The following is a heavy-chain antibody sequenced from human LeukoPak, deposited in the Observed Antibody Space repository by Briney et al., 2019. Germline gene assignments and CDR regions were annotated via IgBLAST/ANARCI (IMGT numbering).Heavy chain of an antibody. D-gene: IGHD1-26*01. J-gene: IGHJ4*02. CDR3: AKIREWELPSAWDY. CDR1: GGSFSGYY. Sequence: ETLSLTCAVYGGSFSGYYWSWVRQAPGKGLEWVSAISGSGGSTYYADSVKGRFTISRDNSKNTLYLQMNSLRAEDTAVYYCAKIREWELPSAWDYWGQGTLVTVSS. V-gene: IGHV3-23*01. CDR2: ISGSGGST.